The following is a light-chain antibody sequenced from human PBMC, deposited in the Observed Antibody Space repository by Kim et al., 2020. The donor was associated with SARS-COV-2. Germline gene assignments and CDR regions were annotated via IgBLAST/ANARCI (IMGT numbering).Light chain of an antibody. CDR2: GAS. J-gene: IGKJ2*03. V-gene: IGKV3-20*01. Sequence: SPGQRATLSRRTGQCVSGSYVAWYQQKPGQAHRLIIYGASNRAPGTPDRFSGGGSGTDFTLTIRRVEPEDFAVYYCQQYGASPMYSFGQGTKLEI. CDR3: QQYGASPMYS. CDR1: QCVSGSY.